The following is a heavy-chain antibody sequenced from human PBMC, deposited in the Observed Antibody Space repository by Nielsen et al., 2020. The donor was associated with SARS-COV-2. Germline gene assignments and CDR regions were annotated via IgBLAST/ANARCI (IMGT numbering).Heavy chain of an antibody. CDR2: MNPNSGNT. Sequence: ASVKVSCKASGYTFTSYDINWVRQATGQGLEWMGWMNPNSGNTDYAQNFQGRVTMTRNTSISTAYMELSSLRSEDTAVYYCARDSSGSQYYYYGMDVWGQGTTVTVSS. V-gene: IGHV1-8*01. D-gene: IGHD6-19*01. J-gene: IGHJ6*02. CDR3: ARDSSGSQYYYYGMDV. CDR1: GYTFTSYD.